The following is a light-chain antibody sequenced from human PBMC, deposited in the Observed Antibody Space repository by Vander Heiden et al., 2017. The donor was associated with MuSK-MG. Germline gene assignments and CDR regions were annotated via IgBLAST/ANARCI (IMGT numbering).Light chain of an antibody. V-gene: IGKV3-15*01. CDR2: GAS. J-gene: IGKJ4*01. Sequence: EIVMTQSPATLSVSPGERATLSCRASQSVSSNLAWYQQKPGQAPRLLIYGASTRATGIPARFSGSGYGTEFTLTISSLQSEDFAVYYCQQHNNWPPITFGRGTQVEIK. CDR1: QSVSSN. CDR3: QQHNNWPPIT.